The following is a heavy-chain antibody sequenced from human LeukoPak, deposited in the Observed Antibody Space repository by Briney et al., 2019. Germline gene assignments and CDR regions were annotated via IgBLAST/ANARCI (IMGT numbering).Heavy chain of an antibody. J-gene: IGHJ4*02. CDR2: ISGSGGST. Sequence: GGSLRLSCAASGFTFSSYGMHWVRQAPGKGLEWVSAISGSGGSTYYADSVKGRFTISRDNSKNTLYLQMNSLRAEDTAVYYCAKRGGNFDSGNFDYWGQGTLVTVSS. V-gene: IGHV3-23*01. CDR3: AKRGGNFDSGNFDY. CDR1: GFTFSSYG. D-gene: IGHD3-10*01.